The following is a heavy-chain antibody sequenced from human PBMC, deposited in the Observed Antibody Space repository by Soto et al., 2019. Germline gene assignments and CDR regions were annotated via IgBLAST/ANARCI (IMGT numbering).Heavy chain of an antibody. D-gene: IGHD3-22*01. CDR3: AKDAPGSGWLRDY. J-gene: IGHJ4*02. V-gene: IGHV3-23*01. CDR2: IGGGGGGT. CDR1: GFTFSIYA. Sequence: PVGSLRLSCAASGFTFSIYAMSWVRQAPGKGLERVSTIGGGGGGTSYADFVRGRFTISRDNSKNTLYLQMNSLRAEDTAVYYCAKDAPGSGWLRDYWGLGTLVTVSS.